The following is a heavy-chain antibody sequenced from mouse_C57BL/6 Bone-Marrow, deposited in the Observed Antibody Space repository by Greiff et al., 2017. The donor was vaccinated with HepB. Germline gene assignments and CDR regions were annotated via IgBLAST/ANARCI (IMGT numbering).Heavy chain of an antibody. J-gene: IGHJ4*01. CDR1: GYTFTSYW. V-gene: IGHV1-7*01. D-gene: IGHD1-1*01. CDR3: ARWGATTVVEDYYAMEG. Sequence: QVQLQQSGAELAKPGASVKLSCKASGYTFTSYWMHWVKQRPGQGLERIGYINPSSGYTKYNQKFKDKATLTADKSSSTAYMQLSSLTYEDSAVYYCARWGATTVVEDYYAMEGWGQGTSVTVSS. CDR2: INPSSGYT.